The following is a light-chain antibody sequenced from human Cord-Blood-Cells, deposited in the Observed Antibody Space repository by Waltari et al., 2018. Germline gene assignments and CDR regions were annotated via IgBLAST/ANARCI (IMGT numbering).Light chain of an antibody. Sequence: QSVLTQPPSASATPGQRVTISCSGRSSTIGRNYVYWYQQLPGTAPKLLIYRNNQRPSGVPDRFSGSKSGTSASLAISGLRSEDEADYYCAAWDDSLSGVVFGGGTKLTVL. V-gene: IGLV1-47*01. CDR1: SSTIGRNY. CDR2: RNN. CDR3: AAWDDSLSGVV. J-gene: IGLJ2*01.